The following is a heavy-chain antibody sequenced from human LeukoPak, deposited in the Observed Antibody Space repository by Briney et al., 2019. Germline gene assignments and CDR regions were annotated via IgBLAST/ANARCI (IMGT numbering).Heavy chain of an antibody. J-gene: IGHJ4*02. CDR1: GFTFSSYW. D-gene: IGHD4-17*01. CDR3: ARALTTSTTVTTGY. V-gene: IGHV3-74*01. CDR2: INSDGSST. Sequence: GGSLRLSCAASGFTFSSYWMHWVRQAPGKGLVWVSRINSDGSSTNYADSVKGRFTISRDNAKNTLYLQMDSLRAEDTAVYCCARALTTSTTVTTGYWGQGILVTVSS.